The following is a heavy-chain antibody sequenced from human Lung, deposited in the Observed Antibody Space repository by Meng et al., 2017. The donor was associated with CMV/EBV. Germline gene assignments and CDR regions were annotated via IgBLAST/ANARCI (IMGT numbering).Heavy chain of an antibody. CDR2: IIPILGIA. J-gene: IGHJ5*02. V-gene: IGHV1-69*10. D-gene: IGHD2-2*01. CDR1: GGTFSSYA. Sequence: SGGTFSSYAISWVRQAPGQGLEWMGGIIPILGIANYAQKFQGRVTITADKSTSTAYTELSSLRSEDTAVYYCARVEFASLKNWFDPWGQGTLVNVSS. CDR3: ARVEFASLKNWFDP.